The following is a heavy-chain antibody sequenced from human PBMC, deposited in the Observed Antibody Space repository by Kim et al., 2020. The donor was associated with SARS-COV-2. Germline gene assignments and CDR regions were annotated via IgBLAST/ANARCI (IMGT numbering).Heavy chain of an antibody. CDR3: AGRPPVAGDGYYFEY. V-gene: IGHV5-51*01. D-gene: IGHD6-19*01. Sequence: GESLKISCKASGYTFSDYWIGWVRQRPGKGLEWMGIIFPYDSDTRYSPSFQGPVTLSVDKSTGPAYLQWRSLRASDSGMYYCAGRPPVAGDGYYFEYWG. J-gene: IGHJ4*01. CDR2: IFPYDSDT. CDR1: GYTFSDYW.